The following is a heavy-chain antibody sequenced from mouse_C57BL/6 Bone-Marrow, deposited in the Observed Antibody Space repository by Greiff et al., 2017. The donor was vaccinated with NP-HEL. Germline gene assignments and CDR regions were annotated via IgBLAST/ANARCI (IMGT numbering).Heavy chain of an antibody. CDR2: YPGSGNTY. CDR3: SITTVVATGRYFDV. CDR1: YTFTDYYM. V-gene: IGHV1-83*01. D-gene: IGHD1-1*01. Sequence: VQLQQSGPELVKPGASVKMSCKASGYTFTDYYMHWVKQKPGKGLEWIGEIYPGSGNTYYNEKFKGKATLTADTSSSTAYMQLSSLTSEDSAVYFCASITTVVATGRYFDVWGTGTTVTVSS. J-gene: IGHJ1*03.